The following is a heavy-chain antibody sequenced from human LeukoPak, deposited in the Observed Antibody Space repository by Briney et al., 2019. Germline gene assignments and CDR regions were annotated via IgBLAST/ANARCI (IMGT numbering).Heavy chain of an antibody. CDR2: INPSGGST. D-gene: IGHD1-7*01. Sequence: ASVKVSCKASGYTFTSYYMHWVRQAPGQGLEGMGIINPSGGSTSYAQKFQGRVTITRDTSTSTVYMELSSLRSEDTAVYYCARELELRPYYYYGMDVWGQGTTVTVSS. CDR1: GYTFTSYY. CDR3: ARELELRPYYYYGMDV. J-gene: IGHJ6*02. V-gene: IGHV1-46*01.